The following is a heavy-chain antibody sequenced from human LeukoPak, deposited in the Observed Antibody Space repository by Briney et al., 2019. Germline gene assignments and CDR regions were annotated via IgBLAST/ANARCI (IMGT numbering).Heavy chain of an antibody. CDR3: ARVSGGYSYGPMIFDY. V-gene: IGHV4-34*01. D-gene: IGHD5-18*01. Sequence: SETLSLTCAVYGGSFSGYYWGWIRQPPGKGLEWIGEINHSGSTNYNPSLKSRVTISVDTSKNQFSLKLSSVTAADTAVYYCARVSGGYSYGPMIFDYWGQGTLVTVSS. J-gene: IGHJ4*02. CDR1: GGSFSGYY. CDR2: INHSGST.